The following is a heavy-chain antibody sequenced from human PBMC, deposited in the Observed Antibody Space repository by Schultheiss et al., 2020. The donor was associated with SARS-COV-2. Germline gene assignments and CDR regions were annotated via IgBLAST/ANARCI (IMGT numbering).Heavy chain of an antibody. CDR3: ARTTPAAMVIDAFDI. CDR1: GFTFSSYA. D-gene: IGHD2-2*01. Sequence: GGSLRLSCAASGFTFSSYAMSWVRQAPGKGLEWVSGVSGSGDNTNYADSVKGRFTISRDNAKNSLYLQMNSLRAEDTAVYYCARTTPAAMVIDAFDIWGQGTMVTVSS. CDR2: VSGSGDNT. J-gene: IGHJ3*02. V-gene: IGHV3-23*01.